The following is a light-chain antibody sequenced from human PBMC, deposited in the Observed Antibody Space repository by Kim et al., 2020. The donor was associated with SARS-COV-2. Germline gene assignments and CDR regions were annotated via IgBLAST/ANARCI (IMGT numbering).Light chain of an antibody. CDR1: QSVRRW. Sequence: STLSPSVGDRVTLTCRASQSVRRWLAWYQQKPGKAPKLLIYDGSNLQSGVPSRFSGSGSGTEFTLTISSLQPDDFAIYYCQHRQTFGQGTKVDIK. V-gene: IGKV1-5*01. CDR3: QHRQT. CDR2: DGS. J-gene: IGKJ1*01.